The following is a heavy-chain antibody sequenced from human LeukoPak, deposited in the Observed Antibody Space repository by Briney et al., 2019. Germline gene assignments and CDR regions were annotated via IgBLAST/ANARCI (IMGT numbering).Heavy chain of an antibody. CDR3: ARTHSSRYNWFDP. V-gene: IGHV4-4*07. CDR2: IYTTGST. Sequence: SETLSLTCTVSGGSISSYYWSWIRQPAGKGLGWIGRIYTTGSTNYNPSLKSRVTMSVGTSKNQFSLTLSSVTAADTAVYYCARTHSSRYNWFDPWGQGTLVTVSS. J-gene: IGHJ5*02. D-gene: IGHD6-13*01. CDR1: GGSISSYY.